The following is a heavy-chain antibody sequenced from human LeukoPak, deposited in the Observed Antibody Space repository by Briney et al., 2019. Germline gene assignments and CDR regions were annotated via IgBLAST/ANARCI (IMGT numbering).Heavy chain of an antibody. D-gene: IGHD2-15*01. CDR1: GFTFDDYT. CDR2: LSWNSGTI. Sequence: GRSLRLSCAASGFTFDDYTMHWVRQVPGKGLEWVSGLSWNSGTIDYADSVKGRFTVSRDNAKGSLYLQMNSLRAEDTALYYCAKDGSILSSRPYFHHWGQGTLVTVSS. CDR3: AKDGSILSSRPYFHH. V-gene: IGHV3-9*01. J-gene: IGHJ1*01.